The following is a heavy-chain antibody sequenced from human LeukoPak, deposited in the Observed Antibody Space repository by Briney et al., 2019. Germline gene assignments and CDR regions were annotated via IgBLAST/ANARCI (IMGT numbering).Heavy chain of an antibody. CDR3: ARGGTSTSGYDY. CDR2: ISPTSTYI. D-gene: IGHD2-2*01. CDR1: GFTFSTYS. Sequence: GGSLRLSCAASGFTFSTYSMNWVRQAPGKGLELVSSISPTSTYIYYADSVKGRFTISRDNAKNSLYLQMNSLTAEDTAVYYCARGGTSTSGYDYWGHGSLVTVSS. J-gene: IGHJ4*01. V-gene: IGHV3-21*01.